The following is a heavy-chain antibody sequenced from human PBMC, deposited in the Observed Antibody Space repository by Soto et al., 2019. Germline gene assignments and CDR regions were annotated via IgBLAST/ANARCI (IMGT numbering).Heavy chain of an antibody. D-gene: IGHD3-3*01. CDR3: ARGRPQERFLEWLLYGYYFDY. CDR2: INHSGST. V-gene: IGHV4-34*01. Sequence: SETLSLTCAVYGGSFSGYYWSWIRQPPGKGLEWIGEINHSGSTNYNPSLKSRVTISVETSKNQFSLKLSSVTAADTDVYYCARGRPQERFLEWLLYGYYFDYWGQGTLGTGS. CDR1: GGSFSGYY. J-gene: IGHJ4*02.